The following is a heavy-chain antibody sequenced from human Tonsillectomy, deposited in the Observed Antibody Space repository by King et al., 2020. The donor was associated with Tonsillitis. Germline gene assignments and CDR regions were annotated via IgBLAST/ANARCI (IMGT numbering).Heavy chain of an antibody. Sequence: VQLVESGGGLVKPGGSLRLSCAASGFTFSSYSMNWVRQAPGKGLEWVSYITSSSSYIYYADSVKGRFTISRDNAKNSLYLQMNSLRAEDTVVYYSARDQWYGMDVWGQGTTVTVSS. CDR1: GFTFSSYS. J-gene: IGHJ6*02. CDR3: ARDQWYGMDV. V-gene: IGHV3-21*01. D-gene: IGHD2-8*01. CDR2: ITSSSSYI.